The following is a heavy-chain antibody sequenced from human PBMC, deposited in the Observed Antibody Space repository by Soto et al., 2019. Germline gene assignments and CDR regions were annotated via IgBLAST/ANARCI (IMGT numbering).Heavy chain of an antibody. V-gene: IGHV1-18*01. CDR1: GYTFTSYG. D-gene: IGHD2-2*01. J-gene: IGHJ4*02. CDR3: ARDRIDSGDIVVVHPGY. CDR2: ISAYNGNT. Sequence: QVQLVQSGAEVKKPGASVKVSCKASGYTFTSYGISWVRQAPGQGLEWMGWISAYNGNTNYAQKLQGRVTMTTDTSTSTAYIELRSLRSDDTAVYYCARDRIDSGDIVVVHPGYWGQGTLVTVSS.